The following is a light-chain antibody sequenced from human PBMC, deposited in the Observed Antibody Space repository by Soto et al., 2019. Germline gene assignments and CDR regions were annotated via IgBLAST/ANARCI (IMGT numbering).Light chain of an antibody. Sequence: QSVLTQPPSASGTPGQRVTISCSGSSSNIGSNTVNWYQQLPGTAPKLLIYSNNQRPSGVPDRFSGSKSGTSASLAISGPQSEDEADYYRAAWDDSLNGPVFGGGTKVTV. CDR3: AAWDDSLNGPV. J-gene: IGLJ2*01. CDR1: SSNIGSNT. V-gene: IGLV1-44*01. CDR2: SNN.